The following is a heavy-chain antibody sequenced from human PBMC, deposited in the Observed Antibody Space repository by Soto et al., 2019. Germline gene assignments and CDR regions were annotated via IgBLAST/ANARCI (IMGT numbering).Heavy chain of an antibody. CDR1: GFTFSSYA. J-gene: IGHJ4*02. CDR3: VKDRGATYPFDY. D-gene: IGHD1-26*01. V-gene: IGHV3-64D*06. CDR2: ISSNGGST. Sequence: GGSLRLSCSASGFTFSSYAMHWVRQAPGKGLEYVSAISSNGGSTYYADSVKGRFTISRXXXXXTXYXQXXXLRAXDTAVYYCVKDRGATYPFDYWGQGTLVTVSS.